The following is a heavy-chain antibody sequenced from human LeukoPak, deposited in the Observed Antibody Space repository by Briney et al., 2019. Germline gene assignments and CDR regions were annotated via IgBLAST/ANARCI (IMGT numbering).Heavy chain of an antibody. Sequence: SETLSLTCAVYGGSFSGYYWSWIRQSPGKGLEWIGEITHSGSTNYNPSLKSRLTISVDTSKNQFSLKLSSVTAADTAVYYCATLYRSSSENWFDPWGQGTLVTVSS. CDR1: GGSFSGYY. CDR3: ATLYRSSSENWFDP. J-gene: IGHJ5*02. CDR2: ITHSGST. V-gene: IGHV4-34*01. D-gene: IGHD6-6*01.